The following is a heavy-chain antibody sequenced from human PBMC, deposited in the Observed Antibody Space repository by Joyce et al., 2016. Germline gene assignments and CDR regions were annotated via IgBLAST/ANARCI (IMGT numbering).Heavy chain of an antibody. Sequence: EVQLVESGGGLVQPGGSLGLSCAASGFMFSDHYMDWVRQAPGKGLEWVGSMRIKGCSDSTEYAASVSGRLTNSREDSTNSLDLHMNSLKTDDTAVYYGARVGFCTNGVCYPPYYLDFWGQGTRVTVSS. V-gene: IGHV3-72*01. J-gene: IGHJ4*02. CDR2: MRIKGCSDST. CDR3: ARVGFCTNGVCYPPYYLDF. D-gene: IGHD2-8*01. CDR1: GFMFSDHY.